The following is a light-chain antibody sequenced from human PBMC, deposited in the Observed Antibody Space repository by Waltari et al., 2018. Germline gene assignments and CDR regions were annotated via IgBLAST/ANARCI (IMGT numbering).Light chain of an antibody. V-gene: IGKV1-6*01. CDR1: QDIRSD. Sequence: AIQMTQSPSSLSASVGDRVTMTCRASQDIRSDLGWYQQKPGKAPKLLIYAASTLQSGVPSRFSGSGSGTDFTLTISSLQHEDFATYYCLEDYNYPYTFGQGTKLEIK. CDR2: AAS. J-gene: IGKJ2*01. CDR3: LEDYNYPYT.